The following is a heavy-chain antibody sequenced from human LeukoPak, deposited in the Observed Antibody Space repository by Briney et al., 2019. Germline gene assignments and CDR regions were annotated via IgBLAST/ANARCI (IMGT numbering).Heavy chain of an antibody. Sequence: SETLSLTCTVSGGSISSGDYYWSWIRQPPGKGLEWIGYIYYSGSTYYNPPLKSRVTISVDTSKNQFSLKLSSVTAADTAVYYCARGYYDILGGFDPWGQGTLVTVSS. V-gene: IGHV4-30-4*01. CDR1: GGSISSGDYY. D-gene: IGHD3-9*01. J-gene: IGHJ5*02. CDR2: IYYSGST. CDR3: ARGYYDILGGFDP.